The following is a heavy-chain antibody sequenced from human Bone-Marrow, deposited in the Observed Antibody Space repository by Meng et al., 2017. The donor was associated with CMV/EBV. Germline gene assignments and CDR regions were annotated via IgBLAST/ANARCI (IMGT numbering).Heavy chain of an antibody. V-gene: IGHV4-61*08. Sequence: SETLSLTCTVSGGSINSVGYYWTWIRQHPGKGLEWIGYIYYSGGTNYNPSLQSRVTISVDTSKNQLSLKLSSVTAADTAVYYCARDRGLGPPLYYAFDIWGQGTMVTVSS. CDR1: GGSINSVGYY. D-gene: IGHD3-10*01. CDR2: IYYSGGT. J-gene: IGHJ3*02. CDR3: ARDRGLGPPLYYAFDI.